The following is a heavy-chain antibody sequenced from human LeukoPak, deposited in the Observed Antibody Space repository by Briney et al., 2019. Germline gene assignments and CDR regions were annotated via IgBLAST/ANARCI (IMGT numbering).Heavy chain of an antibody. CDR2: ISSNGGST. CDR3: AKDTEYSSYSWFDP. V-gene: IGHV3-64*01. Sequence: GGSLRLSCAASGFTFSSYAMHWVRQAPGKGLEYVSAISSNGGSTYYANSVKGRFTISRDNSKNTLFLQMNSLRAEDTAVYYCAKDTEYSSYSWFDPWGQGTLVTVSS. CDR1: GFTFSSYA. D-gene: IGHD6-6*01. J-gene: IGHJ5*02.